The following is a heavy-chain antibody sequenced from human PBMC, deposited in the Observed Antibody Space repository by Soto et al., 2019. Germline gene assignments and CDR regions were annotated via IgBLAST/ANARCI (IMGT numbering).Heavy chain of an antibody. D-gene: IGHD6-13*01. CDR2: INPNSGST. CDR3: ARDGSIAAAGKNYYYYYMDV. CDR1: GYTFTGYY. J-gene: IGHJ6*03. Sequence: ASVKVSCKASGYTFTGYYMHWVRQAPGQGLEWMGWINPNSGSTNYAQKFQGWVTMTRDTSTSTAYMELSRLRSDDTAVYYCARDGSIAAAGKNYYYYYMDVWGKGTTVTVSS. V-gene: IGHV1-2*04.